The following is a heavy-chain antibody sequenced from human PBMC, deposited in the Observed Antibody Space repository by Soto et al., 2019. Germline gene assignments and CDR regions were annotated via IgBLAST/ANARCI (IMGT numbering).Heavy chain of an antibody. Sequence: GGSLRLSCAASGFTFSSYGMHWVRQAPGKGLEWVAVIWYDGSNKYYADSVKGRFTISRDNSKNTLYLQMNSLRAEDTAVYYCARAQLGYCSSTCVSCCRQLDPWGQGTLVTVSS. CDR3: ARAQLGYCSSTCVSCCRQLDP. CDR2: IWYDGSNK. J-gene: IGHJ5*02. V-gene: IGHV3-33*01. CDR1: GFTFSSYG. D-gene: IGHD2-2*01.